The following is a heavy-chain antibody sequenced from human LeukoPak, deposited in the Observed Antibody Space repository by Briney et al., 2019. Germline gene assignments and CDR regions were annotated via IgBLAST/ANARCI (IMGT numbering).Heavy chain of an antibody. CDR3: ARYWAAAGTGGGSNWFDP. CDR2: IYTSGST. D-gene: IGHD6-13*01. Sequence: ASETLSLTCTVSGGSISSYYWSWIRQPAGKGLEWIGRIYTSGSTNYNPSLKSRVTMSADTSKNQFSLKLSSVTAADTAVYYCARYWAAAGTGGGSNWFDPWGQGTLVTVSS. J-gene: IGHJ5*02. CDR1: GGSISSYY. V-gene: IGHV4-4*07.